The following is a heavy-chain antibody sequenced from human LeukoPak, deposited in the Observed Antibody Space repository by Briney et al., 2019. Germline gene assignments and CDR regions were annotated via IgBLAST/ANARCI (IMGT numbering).Heavy chain of an antibody. Sequence: GGSLRLSCAASGFTFSSYGMSWVRQAPGKGLEWVSAISGGGDGTYSADSVKGRFTIFRDNSKNTLYLQMNSLRAEDTAVYDCARDGGASYDFWSGYYPYYYYMDVWGKGTTVTVSS. J-gene: IGHJ6*03. CDR3: ARDGGASYDFWSGYYPYYYYMDV. CDR2: ISGGGDGT. V-gene: IGHV3-23*01. D-gene: IGHD3-3*01. CDR1: GFTFSSYG.